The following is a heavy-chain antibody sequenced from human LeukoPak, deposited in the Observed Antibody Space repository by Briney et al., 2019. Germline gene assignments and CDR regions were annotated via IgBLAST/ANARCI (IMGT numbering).Heavy chain of an antibody. J-gene: IGHJ3*02. D-gene: IGHD3-22*01. CDR3: ARINRPLYYYDSSGYYNHDDAFDI. CDR1: GYTFTSYD. CDR2: MNPNSVNT. V-gene: IGHV1-8*03. Sequence: ASVKVSSKAPGYTFTSYDINWVRRATGQGLEWMGWMNPNSVNTGYAQKIQGRVTITRNTSISTAYMELSSLRSETTAVYYCARINRPLYYYDSSGYYNHDDAFDIWGQGTMVTVSS.